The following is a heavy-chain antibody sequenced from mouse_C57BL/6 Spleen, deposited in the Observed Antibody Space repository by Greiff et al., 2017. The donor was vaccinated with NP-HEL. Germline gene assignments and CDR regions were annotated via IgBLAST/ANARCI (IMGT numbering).Heavy chain of an antibody. V-gene: IGHV3-6*01. D-gene: IGHD1-1*01. CDR2: ISYDGSN. Sequence: EVHLVESGPGLVKPSQSLSLTCSVTGYSITSGYYWNWIRQFPGNKLEWMGYISYDGSNNYNPSLKNRISITRDTSKNQFFLKLNSVTTEDTATYYCAREEYYGSTGFAYWGQGTLVTVSA. CDR3: AREEYYGSTGFAY. J-gene: IGHJ3*01. CDR1: GYSITSGYY.